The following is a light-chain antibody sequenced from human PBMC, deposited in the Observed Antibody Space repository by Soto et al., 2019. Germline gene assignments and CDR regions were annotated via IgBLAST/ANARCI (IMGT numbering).Light chain of an antibody. CDR2: GAS. CDR1: QSISSN. J-gene: IGKJ3*01. V-gene: IGKV3-15*01. Sequence: EIGMTQSPATLSVSPGERATLSCRASQSISSNLAWYQQKPGQAPRLLISGASTRATGIPARFSGSGSGTDFTLTISSLQSEDFAVYYCQQCHDWPLTFGPGTKVDIK. CDR3: QQCHDWPLT.